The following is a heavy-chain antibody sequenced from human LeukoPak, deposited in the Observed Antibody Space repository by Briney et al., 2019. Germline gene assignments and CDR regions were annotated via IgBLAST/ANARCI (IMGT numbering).Heavy chain of an antibody. CDR2: ISRRSGAT. CDR1: GSIFIDYY. D-gene: IGHD2-21*01. J-gene: IGHJ4*02. CDR3: VSWAGGNSDVASFDF. Sequence: ASVNVSFKASGSIFIDYYMHWVRQVPGRGFEWMGWISRRSGATKIAPKFRGRVTLTRDISISTAYVELTNLASDDTAVYYCVSWAGGNSDVASFDFWGQGTLVLVSS. V-gene: IGHV1-2*02.